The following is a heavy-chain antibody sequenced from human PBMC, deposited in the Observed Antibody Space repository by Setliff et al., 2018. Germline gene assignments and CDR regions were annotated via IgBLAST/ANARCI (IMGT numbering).Heavy chain of an antibody. CDR1: GGSMSRISYY. CDR2: IYDSGTT. V-gene: IGHV4-39*01. D-gene: IGHD5-18*01. J-gene: IGHJ4*02. CDR3: AGRPQNTPMGPCDY. Sequence: SETLSLTCTVPGGSMSRISYYWGWIRQPPGKGLEWIGTIYDSGTTYYNPSLKSRVTISVDTSKNQFSLKLNSVTAADTAIYYCAGRPQNTPMGPCDYWGQGTLVTVSS.